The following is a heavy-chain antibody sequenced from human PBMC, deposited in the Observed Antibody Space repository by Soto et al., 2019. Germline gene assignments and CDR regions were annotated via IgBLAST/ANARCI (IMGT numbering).Heavy chain of an antibody. V-gene: IGHV1-46*01. CDR3: ARGSSSGSGGTWVLNV. Sequence: QVQLAQSGAEVKKPGASVKVSCQASGYTFTKHYMHWVRQAPGQGLEWMGVINPGNASPRYGQKLQGRVTVTSDTSTSTVCMELTSLTSDDTAVYYCARGSSSGSGGTWVLNVWGQGTMVTVSS. CDR1: GYTFTKHY. D-gene: IGHD3-10*01. J-gene: IGHJ3*01. CDR2: INPGNASP.